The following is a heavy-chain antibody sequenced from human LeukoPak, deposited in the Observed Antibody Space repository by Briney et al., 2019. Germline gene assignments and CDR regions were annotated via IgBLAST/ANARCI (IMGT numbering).Heavy chain of an antibody. Sequence: PGGSLGLSCAASGFTFSRYDMHWVRQAAGKGLEWVSAITIAGDTYYPGSVKGRFTISRENAKNSLYLQMNSLRAGDTAVYYCARTTVTTGPYWYFDLWGRGTLVTVSS. CDR1: GFTFSRYD. D-gene: IGHD4-17*01. CDR3: ARTTVTTGPYWYFDL. V-gene: IGHV3-13*01. J-gene: IGHJ2*01. CDR2: ITIAGDT.